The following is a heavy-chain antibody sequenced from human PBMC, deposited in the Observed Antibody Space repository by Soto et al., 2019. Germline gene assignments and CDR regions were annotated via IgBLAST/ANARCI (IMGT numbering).Heavy chain of an antibody. J-gene: IGHJ5*02. CDR1: GFNFINAW. Sequence: PGGSLRLSFAASGFNFINAWMSWVRQTPGKGLEWVCRIKSRSDGATTDYAAPVKCRFTISRDGSENTVYLQMNSLKTEDTAVYYCFTDRCSSPVDXWGRGPLVTVSX. CDR2: IKSRSDGATT. D-gene: IGHD2-2*01. V-gene: IGHV3-15*01. CDR3: FTDRCSSPVDX.